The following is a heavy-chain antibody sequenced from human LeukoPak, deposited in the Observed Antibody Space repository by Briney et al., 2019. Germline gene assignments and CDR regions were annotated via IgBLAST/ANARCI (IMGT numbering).Heavy chain of an antibody. CDR1: GGSISNYY. Sequence: SETLSLTWTVSGGSISNYYWSWIRQPAGKGLEWIGYIYYSGSTNYNPSLKSRVTISVDTSKNQFSLKLRSVTAADTAVYYCARTTEAQSWQTRYYSYYMDVWGKGTTVTVSS. CDR2: IYYSGST. J-gene: IGHJ6*03. D-gene: IGHD6-13*01. CDR3: ARTTEAQSWQTRYYSYYMDV. V-gene: IGHV4-59*01.